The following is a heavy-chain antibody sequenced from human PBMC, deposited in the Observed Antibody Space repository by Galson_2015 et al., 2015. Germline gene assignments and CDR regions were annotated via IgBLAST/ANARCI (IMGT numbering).Heavy chain of an antibody. CDR3: ARQGGYCSSTSCYIWFDP. J-gene: IGHJ5*02. V-gene: IGHV7-4-1*02. CDR2: NTGNP. D-gene: IGHD2-2*01. Sequence: NTGNPTYAQGFTGRFVFSLDTSVSTAYLQISSLKAEDTAVYYCARQGGYCSSTSCYIWFDPWGQGTLVTVSS.